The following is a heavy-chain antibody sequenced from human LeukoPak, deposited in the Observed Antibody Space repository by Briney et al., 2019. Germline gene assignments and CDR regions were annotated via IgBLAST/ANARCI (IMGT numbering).Heavy chain of an antibody. D-gene: IGHD2-2*01. V-gene: IGHV1-69*13. CDR1: GGTFSSYA. CDR3: ARVGEPHCSSTSCYGQGLDY. Sequence: ASVKVSCKASGGTFSSYATSWVRQAPGQGLEWMGGIIPIFGTANYAQKFQGRVTITADESTSTAYMELSSLRSEDTAVYYCARVGEPHCSSTSCYGQGLDYWGQGTLVTVSS. CDR2: IIPIFGTA. J-gene: IGHJ4*02.